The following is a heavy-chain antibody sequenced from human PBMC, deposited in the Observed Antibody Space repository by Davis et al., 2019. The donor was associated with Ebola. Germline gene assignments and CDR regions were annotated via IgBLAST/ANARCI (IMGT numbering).Heavy chain of an antibody. V-gene: IGHV4-34*01. CDR1: GGSFSGYY. J-gene: IGHJ5*02. CDR3: ARDRTLAAAGTGFDP. D-gene: IGHD6-13*01. CDR2: INHSGST. Sequence: SETLSLTCAVYGGSFSGYYWSWIRQPPGKGLEWIGEINHSGSTNYNPSLKSRVTISVDTSKNQFSLKLSSVNAADTAVYYCARDRTLAAAGTGFDPWGQGTLVTVSS.